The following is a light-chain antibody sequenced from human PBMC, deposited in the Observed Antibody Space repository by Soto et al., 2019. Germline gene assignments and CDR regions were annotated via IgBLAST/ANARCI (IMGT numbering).Light chain of an antibody. V-gene: IGKV3-15*01. J-gene: IGKJ1*01. Sequence: EIMMTQSPATLPVSPGDRVILSCRASQSVNSYVAWYQQKPGQAPGLLIYGASTRATGIPARFSGSGSGTEFTLTISNLQSEDFAVYYCQHYNHWLRTFGQGTKVDI. CDR1: QSVNSY. CDR2: GAS. CDR3: QHYNHWLRT.